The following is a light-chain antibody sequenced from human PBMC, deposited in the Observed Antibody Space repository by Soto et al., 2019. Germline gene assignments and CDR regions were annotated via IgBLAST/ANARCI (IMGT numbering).Light chain of an antibody. Sequence: EFVLTQSPGTLSLSPGERATLSCRASQTVRNNYLAWYQQKPGQAPRLLIYDASSRATGIPDRFSGGGSGTDFTLTISRLEPEDFAVYYCQHYGSSRYTFGQGTKLDIK. CDR2: DAS. CDR1: QTVRNNY. CDR3: QHYGSSRYT. V-gene: IGKV3-20*01. J-gene: IGKJ2*01.